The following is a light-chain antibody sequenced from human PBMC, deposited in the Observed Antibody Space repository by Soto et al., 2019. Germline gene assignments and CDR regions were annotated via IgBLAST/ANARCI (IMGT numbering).Light chain of an antibody. CDR2: GAS. J-gene: IGKJ4*01. V-gene: IGKV3D-20*02. CDR1: QSVSNNY. CDR3: QQRSNWRALT. Sequence: EIVLTQSPGTLSLSPGERATLSCRASQSVSNNYLAWYQQKPGQAPRLLIYGASNRATGIPDRFSGSGSGTDFTLTISRLEPEDFAVYYCQQRSNWRALTFGGGTKVEIK.